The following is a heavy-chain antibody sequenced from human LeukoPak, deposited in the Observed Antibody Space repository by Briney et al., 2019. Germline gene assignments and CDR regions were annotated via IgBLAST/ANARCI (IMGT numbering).Heavy chain of an antibody. CDR2: IIPIFGTA. CDR1: GGTFSSYA. V-gene: IGHV1-69*01. J-gene: IGHJ4*02. D-gene: IGHD5-18*01. CDR3: AGGYSYGLYYFDY. Sequence: SVKVSCKASGGTFSSYAISWVRQAPGQGLEWMGGIIPIFGTANYAQKFQGRVTITADESTSTVYMELSSLRSEDTAVYYCAGGYSYGLYYFDYWGQGTLVTVSS.